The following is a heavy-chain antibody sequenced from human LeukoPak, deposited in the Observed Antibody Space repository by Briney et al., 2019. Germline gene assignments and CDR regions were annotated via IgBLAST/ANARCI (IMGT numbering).Heavy chain of an antibody. Sequence: SVKVSCKASGGTFSNYATSWVRQAPGQGLEWMGRIIPILGLPISAQKFQGRVTITADRSMSTAYMELSSLRPEDTAVYYCARFDSSGYYDAEYFQHWGQGTLVIVSA. V-gene: IGHV1-69*04. CDR2: IIPILGLP. CDR3: ARFDSSGYYDAEYFQH. D-gene: IGHD3-22*01. J-gene: IGHJ1*01. CDR1: GGTFSNYA.